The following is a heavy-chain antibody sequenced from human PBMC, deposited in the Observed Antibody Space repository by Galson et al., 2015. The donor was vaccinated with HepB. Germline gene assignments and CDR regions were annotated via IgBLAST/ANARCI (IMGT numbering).Heavy chain of an antibody. V-gene: IGHV1-2*02. CDR3: ARGYYGGNSGDNAFDI. CDR1: GYTFTGYY. CDR2: INPNSGGT. J-gene: IGHJ3*02. Sequence: SVKVSCKASGYTFTGYYMHWVRQAPGQGLEWMGWINPNSGGTNYAQKFQGRVTMTRDTSISTAYMELSRLRSDDTAVYYCARGYYGGNSGDNAFDIWGQGTVVTVSS. D-gene: IGHD4-23*01.